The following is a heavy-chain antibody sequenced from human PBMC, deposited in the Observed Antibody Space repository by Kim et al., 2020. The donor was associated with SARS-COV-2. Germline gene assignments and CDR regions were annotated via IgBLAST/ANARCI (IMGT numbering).Heavy chain of an antibody. V-gene: IGHV3-23*01. J-gene: IGHJ4*02. CDR1: GFTFSSYA. CDR2: ISDSGGRT. Sequence: GGSLRLSCTASGFTFSSYAMTWVRQAPGKGLGWVSGISDSGGRTYYADSVKGRFTISRDNSKNTLYLQISTLSAEDTALYYCAKAGQRLVWGYFDYWGQGTLVTVSS. D-gene: IGHD6-13*01. CDR3: AKAGQRLVWGYFDY.